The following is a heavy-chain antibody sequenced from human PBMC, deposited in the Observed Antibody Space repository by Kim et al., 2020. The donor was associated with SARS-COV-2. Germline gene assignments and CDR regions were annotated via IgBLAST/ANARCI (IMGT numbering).Heavy chain of an antibody. CDR1: GFTFSGSA. Sequence: GGSLRLSCAASGFTFSGSAMHWVRQASGKGLEWVGRIRSKANSYATAYAASVKGRFTISRDDSKNTAYQQMNSLKTEDTAVYYCTSGVTMVRGVNFDYWGQGTLVTVSS. CDR2: IRSKANSYAT. J-gene: IGHJ4*02. CDR3: TSGVTMVRGVNFDY. D-gene: IGHD3-10*01. V-gene: IGHV3-73*01.